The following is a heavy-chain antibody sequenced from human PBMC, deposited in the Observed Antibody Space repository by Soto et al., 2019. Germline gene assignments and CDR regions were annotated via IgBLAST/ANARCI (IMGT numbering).Heavy chain of an antibody. Sequence: AGGSLRLSCAASGFTFSSYGMHWVRQAPGKGLEWVAVIWYDGSNKYYADSVKGRFTISRDNSKNTLYLQMNSLRAEDTAVYYCARDHGVVPADAFDIWGQGTMVTVSS. D-gene: IGHD2-2*01. V-gene: IGHV3-33*01. CDR3: ARDHGVVPADAFDI. CDR2: IWYDGSNK. CDR1: GFTFSSYG. J-gene: IGHJ3*02.